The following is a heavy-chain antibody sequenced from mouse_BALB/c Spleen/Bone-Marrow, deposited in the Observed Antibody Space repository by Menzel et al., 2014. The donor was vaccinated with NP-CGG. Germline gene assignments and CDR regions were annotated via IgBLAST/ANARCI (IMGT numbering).Heavy chain of an antibody. CDR1: GYTFTNYW. V-gene: IGHV1-7*01. CDR3: ARICYYGRDY. Sequence: VQGVESGAELAKPGASVKMSCKASGYTFTNYWMHWVKQRPGQGLEWIGYINPSTGYTEYNQKFKDKATLTADKSSSTAYMQLSSLTSEDSAVYYCARICYYGRDYWGQGTTLTVSS. CDR2: INPSTGYT. J-gene: IGHJ2*01. D-gene: IGHD1-1*01.